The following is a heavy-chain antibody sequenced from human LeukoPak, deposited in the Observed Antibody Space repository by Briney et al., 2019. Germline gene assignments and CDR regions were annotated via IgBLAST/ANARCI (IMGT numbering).Heavy chain of an antibody. Sequence: GGSLRLSCAASGFTVSSNYMSWVRQAPGKGLEWVSIIYSGGSTYYTDSVKGRFTISRDNSKNSLYLQMNSLRAEDTAVYYCARDVRAGPPDYWGQGTLVTVSS. CDR1: GFTVSSNY. CDR2: IYSGGST. CDR3: ARDVRAGPPDY. V-gene: IGHV3-66*01. J-gene: IGHJ4*02. D-gene: IGHD2/OR15-2a*01.